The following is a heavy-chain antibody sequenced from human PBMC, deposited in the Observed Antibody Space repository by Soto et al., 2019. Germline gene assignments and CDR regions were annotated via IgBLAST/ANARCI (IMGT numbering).Heavy chain of an antibody. V-gene: IGHV3-66*01. Sequence: GGSLRLSCAASGFTVSSNYMSWVRQAPGKGLEWVSVIYSGGSTYYADSVKGRFTISRDNSKNTLYLQMNSLRAEDTAVYYCARESAAGTVGYYYYGMDVWGQGTTVTVSS. D-gene: IGHD6-13*01. CDR1: GFTVSSNY. CDR3: ARESAAGTVGYYYYGMDV. J-gene: IGHJ6*02. CDR2: IYSGGST.